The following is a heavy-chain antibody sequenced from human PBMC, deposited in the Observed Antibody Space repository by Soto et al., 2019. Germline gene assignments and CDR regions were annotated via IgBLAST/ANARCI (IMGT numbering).Heavy chain of an antibody. CDR1: GGSISSGGYY. V-gene: IGHV4-31*03. CDR2: IYYSGST. J-gene: IGHJ5*02. D-gene: IGHD1-7*01. CDR3: ARDRGSQRTRGYNWFDP. Sequence: PSETLSLTCTVSGGSISSGGYYWSWIRQHPGKGLEWIGYIYYSGSTYYNPSLKSRVTISVDTSKNQFSLKLSSVTAADTAVYYCARDRGSQRTRGYNWFDPWGQGTLVTVSS.